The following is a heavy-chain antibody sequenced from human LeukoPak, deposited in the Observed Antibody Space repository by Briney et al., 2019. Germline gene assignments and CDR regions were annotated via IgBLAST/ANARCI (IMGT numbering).Heavy chain of an antibody. V-gene: IGHV3-7*01. J-gene: IGHJ6*03. CDR3: ARRVWYMDV. CDR2: IKQDGSEK. D-gene: IGHD2-21*01. Sequence: GGSLRLSCAASGFTFSSYWTSWVRQAPGKGLEWVANIKQDGSEKYYVDSVKGRFTISRDNAKNSLYLQMNSLRAEDTAVYYCARRVWYMDVWGKGTTVTVSS. CDR1: GFTFSSYW.